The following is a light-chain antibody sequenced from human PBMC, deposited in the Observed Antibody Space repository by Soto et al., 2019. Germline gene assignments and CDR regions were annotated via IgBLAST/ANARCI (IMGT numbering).Light chain of an antibody. CDR1: QSVSTN. CDR2: GAS. V-gene: IGKV3-15*01. Sequence: EIVMTQSPATLSVSPGERASLSCRASQSVSTNLAWYQQKPAQAPRLLIYGASTRATGIPGRFSGGGSGTEFTLTISGLQSADFAVYYCQQYNDWPLTFGGGTKVDIK. CDR3: QQYNDWPLT. J-gene: IGKJ4*01.